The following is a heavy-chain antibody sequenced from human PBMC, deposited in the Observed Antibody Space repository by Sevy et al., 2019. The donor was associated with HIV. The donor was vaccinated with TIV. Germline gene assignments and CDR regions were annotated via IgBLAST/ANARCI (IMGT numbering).Heavy chain of an antibody. CDR3: TTASWSQEDYYNY. Sequence: GGSLRLSCAASGFTFSNAWMSWVRQAPGKGLEWVGRIKGKIYDGTIDYAAPVKGRFSISRDVSKNTLYLQMNNLKTEDSAVYYCTTASWSQEDYYNYWGQGTLVTVSS. V-gene: IGHV3-15*01. D-gene: IGHD6-13*01. CDR1: GFTFSNAW. CDR2: IKGKIYDGTI. J-gene: IGHJ4*02.